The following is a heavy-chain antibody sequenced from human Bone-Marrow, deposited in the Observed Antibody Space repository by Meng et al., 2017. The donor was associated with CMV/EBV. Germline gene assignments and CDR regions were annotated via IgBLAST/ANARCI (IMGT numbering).Heavy chain of an antibody. CDR2: ISSSSSYI. D-gene: IGHD1-7*01. J-gene: IGHJ6*02. CDR3: VRGGSRRHLYNWNYGGGRPGMDV. CDR1: GFTFSSYS. Sequence: GGSLRLSCAASGFTFSSYSMNWVRQAPGKGLEWVSSISSSSSYIYYADSVKGRFTISRDNAKNSLYLQMNSLRAEDTAVYYCVRGGSRRHLYNWNYGGGRPGMDVWDRGTTDTVSS. V-gene: IGHV3-21*01.